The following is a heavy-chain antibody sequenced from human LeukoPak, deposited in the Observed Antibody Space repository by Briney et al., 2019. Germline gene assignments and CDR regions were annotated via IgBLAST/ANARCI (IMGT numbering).Heavy chain of an antibody. CDR2: IWYDGSNK. CDR1: GFTFSSNG. CDR3: ARDFWYCSGGSCPTLGY. D-gene: IGHD2-15*01. Sequence: GRSLRLSCAASGFTFSSNGMHWVRQAPGKGLEWVAVIWYDGSNKYYADSVKGRFTISRDNSKNTLYLQMNSLRAEDTAVYYCARDFWYCSGGSCPTLGYWGQGTLVTVSS. J-gene: IGHJ4*02. V-gene: IGHV3-33*01.